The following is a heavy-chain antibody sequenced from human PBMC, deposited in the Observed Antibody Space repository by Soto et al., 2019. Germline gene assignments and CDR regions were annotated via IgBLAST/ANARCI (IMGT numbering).Heavy chain of an antibody. CDR3: LRDQRHWNEFADQ. V-gene: IGHV3-74*01. J-gene: IGHJ4*02. D-gene: IGHD1-1*01. CDR1: GFASGTYW. Sequence: VQLVESGGGLVQPGGPLRLPCAASGFASGTYWMHWVRQAPGKWRVWVSRISQQGAMPTQADSVKGRFTISRDNAKNTLFLQMNSLRADDTAVYYCLRDQRHWNEFADQWGQGTLVTVSS. CDR2: ISQQGAMP.